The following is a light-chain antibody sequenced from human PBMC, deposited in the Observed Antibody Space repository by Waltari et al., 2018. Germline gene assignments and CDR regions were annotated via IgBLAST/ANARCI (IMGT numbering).Light chain of an antibody. CDR3: SSYTSSSTVV. CDR2: DVT. Sequence: QSALTQPVSVSGSPGQSITISCSGTSSDVGGYNYVSWYQQHPGKAPKVMIYDVTSRPSGVSGRFSGSKSGNTASLTISGLQAEDEADYYCSSYTSSSTVVFGGGTKLTVL. V-gene: IGLV2-14*03. CDR1: SSDVGGYNY. J-gene: IGLJ3*02.